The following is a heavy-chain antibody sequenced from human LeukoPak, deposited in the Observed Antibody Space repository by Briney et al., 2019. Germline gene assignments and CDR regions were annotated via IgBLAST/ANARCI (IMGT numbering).Heavy chain of an antibody. Sequence: ASVKVSCNASAYTFTSYDTNWVRQDTAQGLEWMGSMNTNSGNTGYAQKFQGRVTMTRNTPISTAYMELSSLRSEDTAVYYCARVHSSSWYPHYYYYYMDVWGKGATVTVSS. V-gene: IGHV1-8*01. CDR1: AYTFTSYD. D-gene: IGHD6-13*01. CDR2: MNTNSGNT. J-gene: IGHJ6*03. CDR3: ARVHSSSWYPHYYYYYMDV.